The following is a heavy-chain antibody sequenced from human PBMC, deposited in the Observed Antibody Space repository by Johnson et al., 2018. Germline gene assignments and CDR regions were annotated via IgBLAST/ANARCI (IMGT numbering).Heavy chain of an antibody. D-gene: IGHD3-10*01. CDR2: ISNYGSNH. J-gene: IGHJ6*04. V-gene: IGHV3-30-3*01. Sequence: QVQLVESGGGVVQXGRSXRLXCAASGFTFTNYPMHWVRQAPGKGLEWVAVISNYGSNHYYAASVKGRFTISRDNSKNTLYLQMNSLRAEDTAVYYCTSIHGWALDVWGKGTTVTVSS. CDR3: TSIHGWALDV. CDR1: GFTFTNYP.